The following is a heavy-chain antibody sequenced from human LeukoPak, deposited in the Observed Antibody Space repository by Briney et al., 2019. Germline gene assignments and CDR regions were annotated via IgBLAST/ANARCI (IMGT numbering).Heavy chain of an antibody. V-gene: IGHV1-8*01. CDR2: MNPNSGNT. J-gene: IGHJ4*02. CDR1: GYTFTSYD. D-gene: IGHD3-10*01. CDR3: ARGYYGSGSYWD. Sequence: ASVKVSCKASGYTFTSYDINGVRQPTGRGLEWMGWMNPNSGNTGYAQKFQGRVTMTRNTSISTAYMELSSLRSEDTAVYYCARGYYGSGSYWDWGQGTLVTVSS.